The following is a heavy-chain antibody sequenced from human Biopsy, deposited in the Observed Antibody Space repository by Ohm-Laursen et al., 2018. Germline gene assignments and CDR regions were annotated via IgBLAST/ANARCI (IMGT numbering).Heavy chain of an antibody. V-gene: IGHV3-20*04. D-gene: IGHD3-10*01. J-gene: IGHJ4*02. CDR1: GFTFSEYG. CDR3: ARGGSYDY. Sequence: GSLRLSCTAAGFTFSEYGMSWVRHPPGKGLEWVAGINRNGGGIGYAESIKGRFSISRDNAQNLLFLQMTSLTAEDTALYYCARGGSYDYWGQGTLVSVSS. CDR2: INRNGGGI.